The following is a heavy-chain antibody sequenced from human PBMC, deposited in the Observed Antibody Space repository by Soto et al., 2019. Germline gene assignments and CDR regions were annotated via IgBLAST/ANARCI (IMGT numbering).Heavy chain of an antibody. J-gene: IGHJ4*02. CDR2: IIPILGIT. V-gene: IGHV1-69*02. Sequence: QVQLVQSGAEVKKPGSSVKVSCKASGGTFSSYTISWVRQAPGQGLEWMGRIIPILGITNYAQKFQGRVTITAHKSTSTAYMELSSLRSEDTAVYYCASPHPHRGSGFLFDYWGQGTLVTVSS. CDR1: GGTFSSYT. D-gene: IGHD2-21*01. CDR3: ASPHPHRGSGFLFDY.